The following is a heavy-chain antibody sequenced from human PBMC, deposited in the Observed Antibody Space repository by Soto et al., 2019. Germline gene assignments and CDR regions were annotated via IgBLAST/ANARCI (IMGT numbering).Heavy chain of an antibody. D-gene: IGHD3-22*01. Sequence: GGSLRLSCAASGFTFSDYYMSWIRQAPGKGLEWVSYISSSSYTNYADSVKGRFTISRDNAKNSLYLQMNSLRAEDTAVYYCARDIPGITTIGPNYGMEVWGQGSTGTV. J-gene: IGHJ6*02. CDR1: GFTFSDYY. V-gene: IGHV3-11*06. CDR3: ARDIPGITTIGPNYGMEV. CDR2: ISSSSYT.